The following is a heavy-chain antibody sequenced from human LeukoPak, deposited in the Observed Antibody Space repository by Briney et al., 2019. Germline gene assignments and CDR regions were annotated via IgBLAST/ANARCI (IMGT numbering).Heavy chain of an antibody. CDR3: ARDVDSRTTIFGVVGYFDL. V-gene: IGHV4-38-2*02. CDR1: GYSISSGYY. J-gene: IGHJ2*01. CDR2: IYHSGST. D-gene: IGHD3-3*01. Sequence: SETLSLTCTVSGYSISSGYYWGWIRQPPGKGLEWIGSIYHSGSTYYNPSLKSRVTMSVDTSKNQFSLKLSSVTAADTAVYYCARDVDSRTTIFGVVGYFDLWGRGTLVTVSS.